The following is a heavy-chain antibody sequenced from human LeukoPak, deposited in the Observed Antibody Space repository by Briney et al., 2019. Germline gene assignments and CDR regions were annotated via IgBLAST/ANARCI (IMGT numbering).Heavy chain of an antibody. D-gene: IGHD2-15*01. Sequence: GGSLRLSCAASGFTFSSYEMNWVRQAPGKGLEWVSYISSSGSPIYYADSVKGRFTISRDNAKNSLYLQMNSLRAEDTAVYYCARAPAAPPAYYGMDVWGQGTTVTVS. CDR2: ISSSGSPI. V-gene: IGHV3-48*03. CDR3: ARAPAAPPAYYGMDV. CDR1: GFTFSSYE. J-gene: IGHJ6*02.